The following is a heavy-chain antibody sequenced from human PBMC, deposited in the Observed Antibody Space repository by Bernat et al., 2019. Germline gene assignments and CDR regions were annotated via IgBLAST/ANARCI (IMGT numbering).Heavy chain of an antibody. CDR3: AASGEGSIAAR. Sequence: EVLVVESGGALVQPGRSLRLSCAVSGFTFADYAMHWVRQAPGRGLEWVSGISWDSAYIDYADSVKGRFTISRDNAKNSLYLQMNSLKAEDTAIYYCAASGEGSIAARWGQGNLVTVSS. CDR2: ISWDSAYI. J-gene: IGHJ4*02. CDR1: GFTFADYA. V-gene: IGHV3-9*01. D-gene: IGHD6-6*01.